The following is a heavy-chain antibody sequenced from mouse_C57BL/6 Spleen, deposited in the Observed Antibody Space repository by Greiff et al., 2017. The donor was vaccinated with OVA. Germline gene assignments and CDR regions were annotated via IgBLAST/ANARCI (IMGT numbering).Heavy chain of an antibody. J-gene: IGHJ3*01. D-gene: IGHD4-1*01. CDR2: INPNNGGT. CDR1: GYTFTDYY. V-gene: IGHV1-26*01. Sequence: VQLKDSGPELVKPGASVKISCKASGYTFTDYYMNWVKQSHGKSLEWIGDINPNNGGTSYNQKFKGKATLTVDKSSSTAYMELRSLTSEDSAVYYCASNWASWFAYWGQGTLVTVSA. CDR3: ASNWASWFAY.